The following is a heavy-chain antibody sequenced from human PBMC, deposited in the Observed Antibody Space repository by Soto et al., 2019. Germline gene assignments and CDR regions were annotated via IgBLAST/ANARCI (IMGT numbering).Heavy chain of an antibody. V-gene: IGHV3-48*01. CDR1: GFTFSSYS. Sequence: EVQLVESGGGLVQPGGSLRLSCAASGFTFSSYSMNWVRQAPGKGLEWVSYISSSSSTIYYADSVKGRFTISRDNAKNSLYLQMNSLRAEDTAVDYCARVRGCSSTSCYYFDYWGQGALVTVSS. D-gene: IGHD2-2*01. CDR3: ARVRGCSSTSCYYFDY. J-gene: IGHJ4*02. CDR2: ISSSSSTI.